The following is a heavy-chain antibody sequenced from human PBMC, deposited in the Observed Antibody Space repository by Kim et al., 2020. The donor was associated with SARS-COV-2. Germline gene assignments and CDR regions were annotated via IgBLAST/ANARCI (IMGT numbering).Heavy chain of an antibody. J-gene: IGHJ4*02. CDR3: ARDIGNSSSWYAVFSFDY. CDR1: GFTFSSYG. CDR2: IWYDGSNK. V-gene: IGHV3-33*01. D-gene: IGHD6-13*01. Sequence: GGSLRLSCAASGFTFSSYGMHWVRQAPGKGLEWVAVIWYDGSNKYYADSVKGRFTISRDNSKNTLYLQMNSLRAEDTAVYYCARDIGNSSSWYAVFSFDYWGQGTLLTVSS.